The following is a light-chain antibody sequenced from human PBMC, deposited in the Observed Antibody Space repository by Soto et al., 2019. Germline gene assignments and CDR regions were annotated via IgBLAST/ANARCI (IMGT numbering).Light chain of an antibody. CDR2: EVS. CDR3: GTWDSSLSAVV. Sequence: QSALTQPASVSGSPGQSITISCTGTSSDVGGYNYVSWYQQHPGKAPKLMIYEVSNRPSRVSNRFSGSKSGNTASLTISGLQAEDEADYYCGTWDSSLSAVVFGGGTKLTVL. J-gene: IGLJ2*01. V-gene: IGLV2-14*01. CDR1: SSDVGGYNY.